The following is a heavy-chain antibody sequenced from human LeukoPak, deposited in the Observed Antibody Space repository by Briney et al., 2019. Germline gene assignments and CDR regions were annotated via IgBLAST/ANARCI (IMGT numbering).Heavy chain of an antibody. CDR2: IYYSGST. Sequence: SETLSLTCSVSGGCISSSGYFWGWIRQPPGKGLEWIGTIYYSGSTYYNPSLKSRLTISVDTSRNQFSLKLSSVTTADTAVYYCARYISGSGFDYWGQGTLVTVSS. J-gene: IGHJ4*02. CDR1: GGCISSSGYF. D-gene: IGHD6-25*01. V-gene: IGHV4-39*01. CDR3: ARYISGSGFDY.